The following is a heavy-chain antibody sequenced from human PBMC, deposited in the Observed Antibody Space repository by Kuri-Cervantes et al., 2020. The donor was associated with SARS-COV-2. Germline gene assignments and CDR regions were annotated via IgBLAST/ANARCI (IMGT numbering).Heavy chain of an antibody. V-gene: IGHV3-30*02. CDR2: IRYDGSNK. CDR1: GFTFSSYG. J-gene: IGHJ4*02. D-gene: IGHD3-3*01. CDR3: AKNHGGGYDFSIHFDTYFDY. Sequence: GGSLRLSCAASGFTFSSYGMHWVRQAPGKGLEWVAFIRYDGSNKYYADSVKGRFTISRDNSKNTLYLQMNSLRAEDTAVYYCAKNHGGGYDFSIHFDTYFDYWGQGTLVTVSS.